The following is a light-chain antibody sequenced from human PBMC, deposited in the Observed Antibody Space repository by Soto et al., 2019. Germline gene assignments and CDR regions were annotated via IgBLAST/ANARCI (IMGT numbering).Light chain of an antibody. V-gene: IGKV3-15*01. J-gene: IGKJ1*01. CDR1: QSISRI. Sequence: EIVLTQSPAILSVSPGERATLSCRASQSISRILAWYQQKPGQAPRLLISDASTRATGFPARFSGSGSGTEFTLTISSLQSEDFAVYYCQQYNNWPWTFGQGTKVDIK. CDR3: QQYNNWPWT. CDR2: DAS.